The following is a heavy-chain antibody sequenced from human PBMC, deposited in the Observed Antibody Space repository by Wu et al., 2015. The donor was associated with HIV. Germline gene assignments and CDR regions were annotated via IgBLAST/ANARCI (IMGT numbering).Heavy chain of an antibody. CDR3: AREGIAVAGTGEGWFDP. CDR1: GGTFSSYA. CDR2: IIPIFGTA. Sequence: QVQLVQSGAEVKKPGSSVKVSCKASGGTFSSYAISWVRQAPGQGLEWMGGIIPIFGTANYAQKFQGRVTITADESTSTAYMELSSLRSEDTAVYYCAREGIAVAGTGEGWFDPWGQGTLVTVSS. V-gene: IGHV1-69*12. J-gene: IGHJ5*02. D-gene: IGHD6-19*01.